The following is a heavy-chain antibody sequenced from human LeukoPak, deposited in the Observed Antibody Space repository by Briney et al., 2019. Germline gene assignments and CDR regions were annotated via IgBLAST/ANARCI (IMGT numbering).Heavy chain of an antibody. V-gene: IGHV4-34*01. CDR2: IYHTGDT. CDR1: GVSFSDYY. J-gene: IGHJ4*02. Sequence: SETLSPTCGVHGVSFSDYYWGWIRQSPGKGLEWIGEIYHTGDTHYNPSLKSRVTISIDTSKNQFSLNVTSLTAADTSVYYCARGRHRIDYDPRGRSLVHVYFDNWGQGSLVTVSS. CDR3: ARGRHRIDYDPRGRSLVHVYFDN. D-gene: IGHD3-16*01.